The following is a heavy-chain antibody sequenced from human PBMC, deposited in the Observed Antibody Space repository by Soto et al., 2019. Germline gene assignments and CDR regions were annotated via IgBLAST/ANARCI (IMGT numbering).Heavy chain of an antibody. V-gene: IGHV5-10-1*01. Sequence: GESLKISCKGSGYSFTSYWISWVRQMPGKGLEWMGRIDPSDSYTNYSPSFRGHVTISADKSISTAYLQWSSLKASDTAMYYCARYIVVGNYYYYGMDVWGQGTTVTVSS. CDR3: ARYIVVGNYYYYGMDV. D-gene: IGHD2-2*01. J-gene: IGHJ6*02. CDR1: GYSFTSYW. CDR2: IDPSDSYT.